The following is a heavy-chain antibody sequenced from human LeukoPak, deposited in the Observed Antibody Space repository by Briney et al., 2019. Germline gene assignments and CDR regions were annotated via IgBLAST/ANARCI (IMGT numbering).Heavy chain of an antibody. CDR2: VKQGATQR. CDR1: GFNFSSEW. V-gene: IGHV3-7*01. CDR3: ARDHYFYYIDG. Sequence: PGGSLRLSCAASGFNFSSEWMDWVRQAPGKGLEWVAIVKQGATQRYYVDSVKGRFTISRDNAKNSLYLQMNSLRADDTAVYYCARDHYFYYIDGWGKGATVTVSS. J-gene: IGHJ6*03.